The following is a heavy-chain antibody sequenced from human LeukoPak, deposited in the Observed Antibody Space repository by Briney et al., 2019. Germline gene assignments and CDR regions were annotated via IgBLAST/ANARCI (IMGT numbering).Heavy chain of an antibody. CDR1: GGTFSSYT. CDR2: IIPILGIA. V-gene: IGHV1-69*02. J-gene: IGHJ4*02. Sequence: ASVKVSCKASGGTFSSYTISWVRQAPGQGLEWMGRIIPILGIANYAQKFQGRVTITADKSTSTAYMELSSLRSEDTAVYYCARSVAATRKPLAYWGQGTLVTVSS. CDR3: ARSVAATRKPLAY. D-gene: IGHD2-15*01.